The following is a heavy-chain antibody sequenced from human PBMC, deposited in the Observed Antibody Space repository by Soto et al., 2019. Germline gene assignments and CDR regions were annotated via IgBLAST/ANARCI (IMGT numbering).Heavy chain of an antibody. CDR1: GFTVSTNY. J-gene: IGHJ6*02. CDR2: IYSNGNT. D-gene: IGHD2-15*01. CDR3: VVEDLGTEV. Sequence: PGGSLRLSCAASGFTVSTNYRTWVRQTPGKGLEWVSIIYSNGNTYYADSVKGRFTISRDNSKNTLYLQMNSLRVDDTAVYYCVVEDLGTEVWGQGTTVTVSS. V-gene: IGHV3-53*01.